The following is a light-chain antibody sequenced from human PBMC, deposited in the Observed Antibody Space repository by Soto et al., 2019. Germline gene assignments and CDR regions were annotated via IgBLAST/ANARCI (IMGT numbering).Light chain of an antibody. CDR1: QSVSSSY. V-gene: IGKV3-20*01. J-gene: IGKJ1*01. Sequence: EIVLTQSPGTLSLSPGERATLSCRTSQSVSSSYLAWYQQKPGRALRLLIDGASTRATGIPDRFSGSGSGTEFTLTISSLQPDDFATYYCQQYNSYTWTFGQGTKVDIK. CDR2: GAS. CDR3: QQYNSYTWT.